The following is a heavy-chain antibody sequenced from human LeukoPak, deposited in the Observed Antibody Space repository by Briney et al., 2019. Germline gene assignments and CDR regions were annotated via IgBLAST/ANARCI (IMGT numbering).Heavy chain of an antibody. J-gene: IGHJ5*02. CDR1: GGSMSSYY. D-gene: IGHD2-21*01. CDR3: ARDHGLFHMFDP. CDR2: IYHSGST. Sequence: SETLSLTCSVSGGSMSSYYWSWIRQSPGKGLEWIGYIYHSGSTDYNSSLKSRVTISEDTSKKQFSLKLSSVTAADTAVYYCARDHGLFHMFDPWGQGTLVTVSS. V-gene: IGHV4-59*12.